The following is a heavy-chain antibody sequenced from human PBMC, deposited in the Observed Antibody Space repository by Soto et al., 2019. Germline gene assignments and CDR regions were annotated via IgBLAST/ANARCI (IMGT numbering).Heavy chain of an antibody. CDR1: GYTFTSYG. CDR3: ARDRRPPELIQLWPGGMDV. V-gene: IGHV1-18*01. CDR2: ISAYNGNT. Sequence: GASVKVSCKASGYTFTSYGISWVRQAPGQGLEWMGWISAYNGNTNYAQKLQGRVTMTTDTSTSTAYMELRSLRSDDTAAYYCARDRRPPELIQLWPGGMDVWGQGTTVTVSS. D-gene: IGHD5-18*01. J-gene: IGHJ6*02.